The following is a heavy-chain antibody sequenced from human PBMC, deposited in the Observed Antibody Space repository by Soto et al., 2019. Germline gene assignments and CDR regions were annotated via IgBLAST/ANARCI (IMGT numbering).Heavy chain of an antibody. CDR2: IFHSGNT. J-gene: IGHJ4*02. CDR1: GASISSDEW. Sequence: LSLTCTVSGASISSDEWLSWVRQPPGKGLEWIGEIFHSGNTHYNPSLKSRATISVDKSKNQISLKVRSVTAADTAVYFCARSDGWYRLDYWGQGILVTVSS. V-gene: IGHV4-4*01. CDR3: ARSDGWYRLDY. D-gene: IGHD6-19*01.